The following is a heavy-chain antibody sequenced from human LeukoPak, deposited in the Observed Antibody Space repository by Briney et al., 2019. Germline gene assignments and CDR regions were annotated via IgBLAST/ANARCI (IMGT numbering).Heavy chain of an antibody. J-gene: IGHJ4*02. CDR2: INHSGST. D-gene: IGHD3-22*01. V-gene: IGHV4-34*01. Sequence: SETLSLTCAVYGGSFSGYYWSWIRQPPGKGLEWIGEINHSGSTNYNPSLKSRATISVDTSKNQFSLKLSSVTAADTAVYYCARANYYDSSGYYWADYWGQGTLVTVSS. CDR1: GGSFSGYY. CDR3: ARANYYDSSGYYWADY.